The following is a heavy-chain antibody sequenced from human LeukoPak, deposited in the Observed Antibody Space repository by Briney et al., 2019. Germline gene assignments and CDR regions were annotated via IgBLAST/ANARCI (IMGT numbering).Heavy chain of an antibody. J-gene: IGHJ4*02. Sequence: GGSLRLSRAAWGFNFDTYAMHCVRPAPGQALEWVALIWHDGSHKFYSNSVRGQFTISRDNSKNTVYLQMNNLRPDDTAVYYCAREIFGSGGYPDCWGQGTLVTVSS. V-gene: IGHV3-33*01. CDR3: AREIFGSGGYPDC. D-gene: IGHD3-10*01. CDR2: IWHDGSHK. CDR1: GFNFDTYA.